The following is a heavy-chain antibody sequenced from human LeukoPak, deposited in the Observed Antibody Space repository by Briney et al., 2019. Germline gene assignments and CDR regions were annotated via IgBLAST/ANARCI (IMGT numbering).Heavy chain of an antibody. V-gene: IGHV3-20*04. CDR1: GFMFDDYG. CDR3: GRDRADYSNFPRRYYYYMDV. Sequence: PGGSLRLSCTASGFMFDDYGMNWVRQVPGRGLEWLSDINWNGGSTGYADSVKCRFTISTDNAKISLYLQMNSLRAEDTALYYCGRDRADYSNFPRRYYYYMDVWGKGTTVTVSS. J-gene: IGHJ6*03. CDR2: INWNGGST. D-gene: IGHD4-11*01.